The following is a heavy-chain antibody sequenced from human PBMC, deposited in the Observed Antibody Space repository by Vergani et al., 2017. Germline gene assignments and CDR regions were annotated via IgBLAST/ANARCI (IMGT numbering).Heavy chain of an antibody. J-gene: IGHJ4*02. CDR3: AGPQWTSAYPYGGFDY. V-gene: IGHV3-23*01. CDR2: ISSDGGST. CDR1: GFTFSTYA. Sequence: EVQLLESGGGLVQPGGSLRLSCAASGFTFSTYAMTWVRQAPGKGLEWVSTISSDGGSTYYADSVKGRFTISRDNSKNTLSLQMNSLTAEDTAIYYCAGPQWTSAYPYGGFDYWGQGILVTVSS. D-gene: IGHD3/OR15-3a*01.